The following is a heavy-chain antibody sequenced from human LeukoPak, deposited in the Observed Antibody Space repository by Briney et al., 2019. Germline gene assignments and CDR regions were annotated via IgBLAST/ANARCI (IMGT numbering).Heavy chain of an antibody. Sequence: GGSLRLSCAASGFTFSSYSMNWVRQAPGKGLEWVSYISSSSSTIYHADSVKGRFTISRDNAKSSLYLQMNSLRAEDTAVYYCARPRGCGSARCNNFDYWGQGTLVTVSS. CDR1: GFTFSSYS. J-gene: IGHJ4*02. V-gene: IGHV3-48*04. CDR3: ARPRGCGSARCNNFDY. D-gene: IGHD2-2*01. CDR2: ISSSSSTI.